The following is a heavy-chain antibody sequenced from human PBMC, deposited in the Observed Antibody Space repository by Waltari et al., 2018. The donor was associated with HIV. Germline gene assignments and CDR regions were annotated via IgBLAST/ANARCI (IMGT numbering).Heavy chain of an antibody. Sequence: EVQLVESGGDLVQPGGSLRLSCAASGFTVSSSYMSWVRQAPGEGLDWFSVMYSDGTTYYAGSVKGRFTISRDNSKNTLYLQMSSLRGEDTAVYYCARQRNWNEDFDDWGQGTLVTVSS. J-gene: IGHJ4*02. CDR2: MYSDGTT. D-gene: IGHD1-1*01. V-gene: IGHV3-66*04. CDR1: GFTVSSSY. CDR3: ARQRNWNEDFDD.